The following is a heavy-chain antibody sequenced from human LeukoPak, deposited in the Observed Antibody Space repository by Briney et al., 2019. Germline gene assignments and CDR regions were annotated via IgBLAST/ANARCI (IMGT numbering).Heavy chain of an antibody. Sequence: SETLSLTCTVSGGSISSYYWSWIRQPPGKGLEWIGYIYYSGSTNYNPSLKSRVTISVDTSKNQFSLKLSSVTAADTAVYYCATGQFGEFLFDYWGQETLVTVSS. CDR2: IYYSGST. CDR3: ATGQFGEFLFDY. CDR1: GGSISSYY. D-gene: IGHD3-10*01. J-gene: IGHJ4*02. V-gene: IGHV4-59*01.